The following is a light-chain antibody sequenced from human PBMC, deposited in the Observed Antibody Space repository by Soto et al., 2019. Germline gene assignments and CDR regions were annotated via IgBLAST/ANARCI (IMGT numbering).Light chain of an antibody. Sequence: QSVLTQPPSVSAAPGQKVTISCSGSSSNIGNNYVSWYQQLPGTAPKLLIYDNNKRPSGIPDRFSASKSGTSATLGITGLQDGDEADYYCGTWDSSLSAAVFGGGTQLTVL. CDR3: GTWDSSLSAAV. CDR2: DNN. CDR1: SSNIGNNY. J-gene: IGLJ7*01. V-gene: IGLV1-51*01.